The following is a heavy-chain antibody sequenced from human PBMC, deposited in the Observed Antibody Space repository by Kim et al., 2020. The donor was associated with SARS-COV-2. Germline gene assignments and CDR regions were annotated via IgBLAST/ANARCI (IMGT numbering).Heavy chain of an antibody. V-gene: IGHV1-2*02. J-gene: IGHJ6*02. Sequence: ASVKVSCKASGYTFTGYYMHWVRQAPGQGLEWMGWINPNSGGTNYAQKFQGRVTMTRDTSISTAYMELSRLRSDDTAVYYCARVRRYCSSTSCPRGGYYYYGMDVWGQGTTVTVSS. CDR2: INPNSGGT. CDR1: GYTFTGYY. D-gene: IGHD2-2*01. CDR3: ARVRRYCSSTSCPRGGYYYYGMDV.